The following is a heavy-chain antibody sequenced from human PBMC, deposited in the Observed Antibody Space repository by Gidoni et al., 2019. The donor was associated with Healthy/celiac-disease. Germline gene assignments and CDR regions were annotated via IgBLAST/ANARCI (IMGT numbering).Heavy chain of an antibody. CDR1: GGSFSSGTYY. CDR2: IYYSGST. Sequence: QVQLQESGPGLVKPSQTLSLTCTVSGGSFSSGTYYWGWIRQHPGKGLEWIGYIYYSGSTYYNPSLKSRVTISLDTSKNQFSLRLTSVAAADTAVYYCARASSWGVVIVDHWGQGTLVTVSS. D-gene: IGHD3-22*01. V-gene: IGHV4-31*03. J-gene: IGHJ4*02. CDR3: ARASSWGVVIVDH.